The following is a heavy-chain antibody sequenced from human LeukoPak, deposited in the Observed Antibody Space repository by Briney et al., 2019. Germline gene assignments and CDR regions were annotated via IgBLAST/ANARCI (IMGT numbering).Heavy chain of an antibody. Sequence: GGSLTLSCSASGFIFSNYVMSWVRQAPGKGLEWGSTLSGSGDTIHYADSVRGRFTMSRDNSKHTAYLQMSSLRAEDTAAYYCAKGLVAGCVKYFHYWGQGTLVTVSS. CDR2: LSGSGDTI. V-gene: IGHV3-23*01. CDR1: GFIFSNYV. D-gene: IGHD6-19*01. J-gene: IGHJ1*01. CDR3: AKGLVAGCVKYFHY.